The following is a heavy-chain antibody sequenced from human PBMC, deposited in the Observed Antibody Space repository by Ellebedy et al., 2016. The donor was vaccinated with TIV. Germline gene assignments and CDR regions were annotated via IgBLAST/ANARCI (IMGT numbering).Heavy chain of an antibody. V-gene: IGHV3-74*01. CDR2: INSDGNST. D-gene: IGHD2-2*01. Sequence: PGGSLRLSCAASGFTFSSYWMHWVRQAPGKGLVWVSRINSDGNSTSYADSVKGRFTISRDNAKNTLYLQMNSLRAEDTAVYYCARDEGYCSSTSCYARNFDYWGQGTLVTVSS. J-gene: IGHJ4*02. CDR1: GFTFSSYW. CDR3: ARDEGYCSSTSCYARNFDY.